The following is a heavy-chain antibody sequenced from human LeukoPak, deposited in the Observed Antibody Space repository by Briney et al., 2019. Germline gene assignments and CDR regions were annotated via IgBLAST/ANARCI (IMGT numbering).Heavy chain of an antibody. CDR2: INHSGST. Sequence: SETLSLTCAVYGGSFSGYYWSWIRQPPGKGLEWIGEINHSGSTNYNPSLKSRVTMSVDTSKNQFSLRLTSVTAADTAVYYCARYSSGLFETYYFDYWGQGSLVTVSS. V-gene: IGHV4-34*01. D-gene: IGHD6-19*01. J-gene: IGHJ4*02. CDR3: ARYSSGLFETYYFDY. CDR1: GGSFSGYY.